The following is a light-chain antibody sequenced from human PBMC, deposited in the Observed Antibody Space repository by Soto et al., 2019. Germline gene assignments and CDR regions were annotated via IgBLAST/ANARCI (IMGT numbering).Light chain of an antibody. CDR2: STN. CDR1: NSNVGSNI. V-gene: IGLV1-44*01. J-gene: IGLJ3*02. CDR3: AAWDDSLNSVL. Sequence: QSVLTQPPSASGTPEQRVTISCSGSNSNVGSNIVNWYQHLPGSAPKLLIHSTNQRPSGVPDRISGSKSGTSASLAISGLQSEDEADYYCAAWDDSLNSVLFGGGTKLTVL.